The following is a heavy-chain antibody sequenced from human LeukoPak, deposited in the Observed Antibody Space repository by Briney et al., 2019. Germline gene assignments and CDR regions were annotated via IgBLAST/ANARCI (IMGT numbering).Heavy chain of an antibody. CDR1: GFSLSNARMG. CDR2: IFSSDEK. V-gene: IGHV2-26*01. J-gene: IGHJ4*02. D-gene: IGHD6-13*01. Sequence: SGPVLVKPTETLTLTCTVSGFSLSNARMGVSWVRQPPGKALEWLAHIFSSDEKSYSTSLKSRLTISKDTSKSQVVLTMTNMDPVGTATYYCARYSSSFRYYDYWGQGTLVTVSS. CDR3: ARYSSSFRYYDY.